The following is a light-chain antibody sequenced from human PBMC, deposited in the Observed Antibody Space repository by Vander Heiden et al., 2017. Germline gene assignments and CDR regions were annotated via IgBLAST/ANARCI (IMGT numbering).Light chain of an antibody. V-gene: IGLV1-51*01. CDR3: GTWDTSVKNVV. Sequence: QSVLTQPPSVSAAPGQKVTNSCSGRNSNLGNRYVSWYQQFPGTAPKVLIYENNKRPSGIPDRCSGSKSGTAATLGITGRQTGDEADYFCGTWDTSVKNVVVGGGTKLTVL. J-gene: IGLJ2*01. CDR1: NSNLGNRY. CDR2: ENN.